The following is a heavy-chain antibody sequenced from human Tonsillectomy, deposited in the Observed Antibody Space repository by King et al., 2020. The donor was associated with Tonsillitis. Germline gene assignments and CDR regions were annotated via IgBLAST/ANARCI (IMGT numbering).Heavy chain of an antibody. CDR2: ISYDGSNK. V-gene: IGHV3-30*01. Sequence: VPLVASGGGVVQPGRSLSLSCAASGFTFSSYAMHWVRQDPGKGLEWVAVISYDGSNKYYADSVKGRFTISRDNSKNTLYLQMNSLRAEDTAVYYCARDPAYIYGHIKSWFDPWGQGTLVTVSA. D-gene: IGHD5-18*01. CDR3: ARDPAYIYGHIKSWFDP. CDR1: GFTFSSYA. J-gene: IGHJ5*02.